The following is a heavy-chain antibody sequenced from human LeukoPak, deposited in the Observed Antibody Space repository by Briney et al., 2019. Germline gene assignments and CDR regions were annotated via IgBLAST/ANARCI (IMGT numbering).Heavy chain of an antibody. CDR1: EYMFSDYY. Sequence: GGSLRLSCAVSEYMFSDYYMSWIRQAPEKGLEWLSYISHSGSTIYYADSVKGRFTVSRDNAKSSLYLQMNNLRAEDTALYYCATYGSGSGTFFDSWGQGTLVTVSS. CDR2: ISHSGSTI. CDR3: ATYGSGSGTFFDS. D-gene: IGHD3-10*01. J-gene: IGHJ4*01. V-gene: IGHV3-11*04.